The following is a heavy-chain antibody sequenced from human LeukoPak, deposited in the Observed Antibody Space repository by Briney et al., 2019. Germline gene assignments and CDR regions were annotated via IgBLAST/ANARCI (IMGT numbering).Heavy chain of an antibody. J-gene: IGHJ3*02. Sequence: GRSLRLSCAASGFTFSSYAMHWVRQAPGKGLEWVAVISYDGSNKYYADSVKGRFTISRDNSKNTLYLQMNSLRAEDTAVYYCAKVHPHLQFFDAFDIWGQGTMVTVSS. CDR1: GFTFSSYA. D-gene: IGHD4-11*01. CDR3: AKVHPHLQFFDAFDI. V-gene: IGHV3-30-3*01. CDR2: ISYDGSNK.